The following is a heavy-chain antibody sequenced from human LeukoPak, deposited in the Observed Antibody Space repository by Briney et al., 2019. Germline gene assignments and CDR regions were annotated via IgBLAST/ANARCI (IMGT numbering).Heavy chain of an antibody. CDR3: ARDVNLTIAVAGSPLDY. D-gene: IGHD6-19*01. CDR2: INPSGGST. Sequence: GASVKVSCKASGYTFTSYYMHWVRQAPGQGLEWMGIINPSGGSTSYAQKFQGRVTMTRDTSTSTVYMELSSLRSEDTAVYYCARDVNLTIAVAGSPLDYWGQGTLVTVSS. J-gene: IGHJ4*02. V-gene: IGHV1-46*01. CDR1: GYTFTSYY.